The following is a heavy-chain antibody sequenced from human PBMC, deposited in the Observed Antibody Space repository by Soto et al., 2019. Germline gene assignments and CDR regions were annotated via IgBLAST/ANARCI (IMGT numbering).Heavy chain of an antibody. V-gene: IGHV1-69*13. Sequence: SVKVSCKASGGTFSSYAISWVRQAPGQGLEWMGGIIPIFGTANYAQKFQGRVTITADESTSTAYMELSSLRSEDTAVYYYAVYYYGSGTLYYYYYGMDVWGQGTTVTVSS. J-gene: IGHJ6*02. CDR1: GGTFSSYA. D-gene: IGHD3-10*01. CDR3: AVYYYGSGTLYYYYYGMDV. CDR2: IIPIFGTA.